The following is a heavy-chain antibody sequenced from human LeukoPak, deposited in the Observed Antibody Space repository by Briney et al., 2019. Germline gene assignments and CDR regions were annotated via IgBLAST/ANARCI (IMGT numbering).Heavy chain of an antibody. CDR2: ISGSGGST. CDR3: AKERGYIYGLDY. V-gene: IGHV3-23*01. CDR1: GFTFSSYA. Sequence: GGSLRLSCAASGFTFSSYAMRWVRQAPGKGLEWVSAISGSGGSTYYADSVKGRFTISRDNSKNTLYQQMNSLRAEDTAVYYYAKERGYIYGLDYWGQGTLVTVSS. D-gene: IGHD5-18*01. J-gene: IGHJ4*02.